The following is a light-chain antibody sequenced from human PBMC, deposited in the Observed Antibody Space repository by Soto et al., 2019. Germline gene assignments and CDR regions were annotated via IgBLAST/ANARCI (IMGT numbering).Light chain of an antibody. J-gene: IGKJ2*01. CDR2: KAS. CDR3: HQYDSFPYT. Sequence: DIQMTQSPSTLSASVGDRVTITCRASQSISSWLAWYQQKPGKAPKLLIYKASSLESGVPSRFSGSGSGTEFTLTISSLQPNDFAAYYCHQYDSFPYTFGQGTNLEIK. CDR1: QSISSW. V-gene: IGKV1-5*03.